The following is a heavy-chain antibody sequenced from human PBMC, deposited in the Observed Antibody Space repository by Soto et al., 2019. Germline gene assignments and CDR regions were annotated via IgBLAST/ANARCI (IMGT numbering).Heavy chain of an antibody. Sequence: SETLSLTCTVSGGSISSYYWSWFRQPPGKGLEWIGYIYYSGSTNYNPSLKSRVTISVDTSKNQFSLKLSSVTAADTAVYYCARSHDTYFDYWGQGTLVTVSS. CDR3: ARSHDTYFDY. V-gene: IGHV4-59*01. CDR2: IYYSGST. CDR1: GGSISSYY. J-gene: IGHJ4*02.